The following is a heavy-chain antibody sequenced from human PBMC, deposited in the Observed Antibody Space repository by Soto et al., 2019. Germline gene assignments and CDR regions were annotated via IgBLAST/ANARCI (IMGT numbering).Heavy chain of an antibody. J-gene: IGHJ5*02. CDR1: GGSISSGDYY. V-gene: IGHV4-30-4*01. CDR3: ARVHYDTRNNWFDP. Sequence: KTSETLSLTCTVSGGSISSGDYYWSWIRQPPGKGLEWIGYIYYSGSTYYNPSLKSRVTISVDTSKNQFSLKLSSVTAADTAVYYCARVHYDTRNNWFDPWGQGTLVTV. D-gene: IGHD3-9*01. CDR2: IYYSGST.